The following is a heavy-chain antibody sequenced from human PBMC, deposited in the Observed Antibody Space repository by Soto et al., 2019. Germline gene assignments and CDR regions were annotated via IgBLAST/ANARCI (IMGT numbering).Heavy chain of an antibody. J-gene: IGHJ4*02. Sequence: QITLKESGPTLVEPTEALALTCSFSGFSLTKSPVGVGSIRQPPGNALEWLAVIYWDGDKRYNPSLKTRITMPKGTSRDQVALTMTGTEPKDTATYFCAHRLGGYSWNYGFFDFWGQVFPVTVS. CDR3: AHRLGGYSWNYGFFDF. CDR1: GFSLTKSPVG. V-gene: IGHV2-5*02. CDR2: IYWDGDK. D-gene: IGHD2-21*01.